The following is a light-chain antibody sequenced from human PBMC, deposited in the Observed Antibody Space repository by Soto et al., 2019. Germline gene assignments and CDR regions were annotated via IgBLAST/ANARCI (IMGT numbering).Light chain of an antibody. Sequence: EIVLTQSPATLSVSPGERATLSCRASQSVSSDLAWFQQKPGQAPRLLIYGASTRATGIPARFSGSGSGTDFTLTISSLQSEDFAIYYFQQYNNSPLTFGGGTKVEIK. CDR2: GAS. CDR3: QQYNNSPLT. CDR1: QSVSSD. J-gene: IGKJ4*01. V-gene: IGKV3-15*01.